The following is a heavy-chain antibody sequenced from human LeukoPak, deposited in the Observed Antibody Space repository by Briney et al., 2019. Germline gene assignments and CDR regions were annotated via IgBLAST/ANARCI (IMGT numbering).Heavy chain of an antibody. CDR3: GRDCDGASCYRAFDY. J-gene: IGHJ4*02. Sequence: PSETLSLTCTVSGASTSSSVSYWAWIRQPPGKGLEWIGRIYYSGSTYYNPSLKSRVTISIDTSTNQFSLKLNSVTAADTAVYYCGRDCDGASCYRAFDYWGQGALVTVSS. CDR1: GASTSSSVSY. D-gene: IGHD2-15*01. V-gene: IGHV4-39*07. CDR2: IYYSGST.